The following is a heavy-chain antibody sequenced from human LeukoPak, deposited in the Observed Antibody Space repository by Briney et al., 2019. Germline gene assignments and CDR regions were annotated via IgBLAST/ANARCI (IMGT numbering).Heavy chain of an antibody. CDR1: GYTFTGYY. CDR2: INPNSGGT. Sequence: ASVKVSCKASGYTFTGYYMRWVRQAPGQGLEWMGWINPNSGGTNYAQKFQGRVTMTRDTSISTAYMELSRLRSDDTAVYYCARSITMIVVVTANDAFDIWGRGTMVTVSS. V-gene: IGHV1-2*02. J-gene: IGHJ3*02. CDR3: ARSITMIVVVTANDAFDI. D-gene: IGHD3-22*01.